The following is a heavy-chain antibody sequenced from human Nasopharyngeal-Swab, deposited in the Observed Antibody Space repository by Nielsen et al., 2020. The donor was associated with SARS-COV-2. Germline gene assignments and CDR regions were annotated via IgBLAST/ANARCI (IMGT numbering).Heavy chain of an antibody. V-gene: IGHV3-21*01. CDR1: GFTFNNYN. Sequence: GESLKISCAASGFTFNNYNFNWVRQAPGKGLEWVSSISSSSSYIYYADSVKGRFTISRDNAKNSLYLRMNSLRAEDTAVYYCARDGLDYDFWSANFMDVWGQGTTVTVSS. D-gene: IGHD3-3*01. CDR2: ISSSSSYI. CDR3: ARDGLDYDFWSANFMDV. J-gene: IGHJ6*02.